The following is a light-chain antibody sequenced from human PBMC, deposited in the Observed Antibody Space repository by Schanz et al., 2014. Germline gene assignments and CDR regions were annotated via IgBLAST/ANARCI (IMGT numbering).Light chain of an antibody. CDR3: CSYAGSYTRV. J-gene: IGLJ3*02. CDR1: SSDVGGHNF. V-gene: IGLV2-11*01. Sequence: QSALTQPRSVSGSPGQSVTISCTGTSSDVGGHNFVSWYQQYPGKAPKLIIFDVSKRPSGVPDRFSGAKFGNTASLTISGLQAEDEADYHCCSYAGSYTRVFGGGTKLTVL. CDR2: DVS.